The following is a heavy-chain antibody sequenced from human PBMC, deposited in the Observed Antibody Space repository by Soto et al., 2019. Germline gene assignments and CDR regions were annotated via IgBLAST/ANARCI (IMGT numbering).Heavy chain of an antibody. Sequence: SVKVSCKASGFTFTSSAVQWVRQARGQRLEWIGWIVVGSGNTNYAQKFQERVAITRDMSTSTAYMELSSLRSEDTAVYYCAAFGYDSSGYYAFDYWGQGTLVTVSS. D-gene: IGHD3-22*01. J-gene: IGHJ4*02. V-gene: IGHV1-58*01. CDR1: GFTFTSSA. CDR2: IVVGSGNT. CDR3: AAFGYDSSGYYAFDY.